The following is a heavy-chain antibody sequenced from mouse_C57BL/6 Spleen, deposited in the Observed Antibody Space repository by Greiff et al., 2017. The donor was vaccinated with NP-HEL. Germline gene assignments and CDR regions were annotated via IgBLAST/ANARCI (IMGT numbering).Heavy chain of an antibody. V-gene: IGHV1-19*01. CDR1: GYTFTDYY. CDR2: INPYNGGT. Sequence: EVKLQESGPVLVKPGASVKMSCKASGYTFTDYYMNWVKQSHGKSLEWIGVINPYNGGTSYNQKFKGKATLTVDKSSSTAYMELNSLTSEDSAVYYCARWGDYYGSSSADWGQGTTLTVSS. D-gene: IGHD1-1*01. CDR3: ARWGDYYGSSSAD. J-gene: IGHJ2*01.